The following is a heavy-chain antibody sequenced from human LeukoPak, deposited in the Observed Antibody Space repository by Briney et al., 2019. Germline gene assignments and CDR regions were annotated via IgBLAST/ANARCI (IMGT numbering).Heavy chain of an antibody. D-gene: IGHD4-17*01. Sequence: GGSLRLSCAASGFTFSSYDMHWVRQATGKGLEWVSAIGTAGDTYYPGSVKGRFTISRENAKNPLYLQMNSLRAGDTAVYYCARGTGYGDYFFDYWGQGTLVTVSS. V-gene: IGHV3-13*01. CDR1: GFTFSSYD. J-gene: IGHJ4*02. CDR2: IGTAGDT. CDR3: ARGTGYGDYFFDY.